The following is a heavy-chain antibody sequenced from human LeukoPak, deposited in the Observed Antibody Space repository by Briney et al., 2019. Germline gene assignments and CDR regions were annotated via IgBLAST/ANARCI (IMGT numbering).Heavy chain of an antibody. J-gene: IGHJ5*02. CDR1: GFTFSSYA. CDR2: ISSSSIYI. D-gene: IGHD6-13*01. V-gene: IGHV3-21*01. Sequence: PGGSLRLSCAASGFTFSSYAMSWVRQAPGKGLEWVSSISSSSIYIYYADSVKGRFTISRDNAKNSLYLQMNSLKAEDTAVYYCARDGSTWFNWFDPWGQGTLVTVSS. CDR3: ARDGSTWFNWFDP.